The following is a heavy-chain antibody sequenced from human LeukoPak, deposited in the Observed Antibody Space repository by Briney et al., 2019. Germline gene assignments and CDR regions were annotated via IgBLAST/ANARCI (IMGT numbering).Heavy chain of an antibody. CDR2: INPSGGST. Sequence: ASVKVSCKASGYTFTSYYMHWVRQAPGQGLEWMGIINPSGGSTSYAQKFQGRVTMTEDTSTDTAYMELSSLRSEDTAVYYCATRLGYCSSTSCYRYFDYWGQGTLVTVSS. CDR1: GYTFTSYY. D-gene: IGHD2-2*02. CDR3: ATRLGYCSSTSCYRYFDY. V-gene: IGHV1-46*01. J-gene: IGHJ4*02.